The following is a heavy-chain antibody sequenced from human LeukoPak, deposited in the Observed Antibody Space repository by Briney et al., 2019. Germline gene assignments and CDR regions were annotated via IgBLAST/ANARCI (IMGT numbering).Heavy chain of an antibody. CDR3: ASAYSYIHFDY. CDR1: GYSFTSYW. V-gene: IGHV5-10-1*01. D-gene: IGHD5-18*01. CDR2: IDPSDSYT. Sequence: GESLKISCKGSGYSFTSYWIGWVRQMPGKGLEWMGRIDPSDSYTNYNPSFQGHVTISADKSISTAYLQWSSLKASDTAMYYCASAYSYIHFDYWGQGTLVTVSS. J-gene: IGHJ4*02.